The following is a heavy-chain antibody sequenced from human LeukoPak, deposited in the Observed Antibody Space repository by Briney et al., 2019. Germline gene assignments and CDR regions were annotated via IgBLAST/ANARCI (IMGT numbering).Heavy chain of an antibody. Sequence: ASVKVSCKASGYTFTTYAVNWVRQAPGQGLEWMGWINPNSGGTNYAQKFQGWVTMTRDTSISTAYMELSRLRSDDTAVYYCARATGPGAFDIWGQGTMVTVSS. CDR1: GYTFTTYA. J-gene: IGHJ3*02. CDR2: INPNSGGT. CDR3: ARATGPGAFDI. V-gene: IGHV1-2*04.